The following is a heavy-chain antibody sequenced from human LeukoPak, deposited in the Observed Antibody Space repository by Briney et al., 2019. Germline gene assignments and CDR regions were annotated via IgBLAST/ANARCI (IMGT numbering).Heavy chain of an antibody. CDR2: IYYSGST. CDR1: GGSISSSSYY. D-gene: IGHD5-18*01. CDR3: ARYSYGSRRWFDP. Sequence: SETLSLTCTVSGGSISSSSYYWGWIRQPPGKGLEWIGSIYYSGSTYYNPSLKSRVTISVDTSKNQFSLKLSSVTAADTAVYYCARYSYGSRRWFDPWGQGTLVTVSS. J-gene: IGHJ5*02. V-gene: IGHV4-39*07.